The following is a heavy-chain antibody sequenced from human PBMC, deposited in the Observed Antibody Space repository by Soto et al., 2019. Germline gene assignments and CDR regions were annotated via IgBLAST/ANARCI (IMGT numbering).Heavy chain of an antibody. CDR1: GFTFSSYA. CDR2: ISGSGGST. J-gene: IGHJ4*02. D-gene: IGHD6-19*01. CDR3: AKEDLYSSGCYNQGLFDY. V-gene: IGHV3-23*01. Sequence: EVQLLESGGGLVQPGGSLRLSCAASGFTFSSYAMSWVRQAPGKGLEWVSAISGSGGSTYYADSVKGRFTISKDNSKNPDYLQMNSLRAEDTAVYYCAKEDLYSSGCYNQGLFDYWGQGTVVTVSS.